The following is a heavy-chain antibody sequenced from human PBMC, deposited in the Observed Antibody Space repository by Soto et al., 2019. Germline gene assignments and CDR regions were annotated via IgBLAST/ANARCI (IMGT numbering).Heavy chain of an antibody. Sequence: ASVKVSCKGSGYSFTSYWIGWVRQMPGKGLEWMGIIYPGDSDTRYSPPFQGRVTIAADKSISTAYLQWSSLKASDTAMYYCARRKGGDYYFDYWGQGTLVTVSS. V-gene: IGHV5-51*01. J-gene: IGHJ4*02. CDR2: IYPGDSDT. CDR1: GYSFTSYW. D-gene: IGHD4-17*01. CDR3: ARRKGGDYYFDY.